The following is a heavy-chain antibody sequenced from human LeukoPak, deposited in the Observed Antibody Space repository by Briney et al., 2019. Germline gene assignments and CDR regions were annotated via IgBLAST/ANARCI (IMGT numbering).Heavy chain of an antibody. D-gene: IGHD6-19*01. Sequence: TGGSLRLSCAASGFTFSSYGMHWVRQAPGKGLEWVAVISYDGSNKYYADSVKGRFTISRDNSENTLYLQMNSLRAEDTAVYYCAKVTSSGWYSLDYWGQGTLVTVSS. CDR1: GFTFSSYG. CDR3: AKVTSSGWYSLDY. J-gene: IGHJ4*02. V-gene: IGHV3-30*18. CDR2: ISYDGSNK.